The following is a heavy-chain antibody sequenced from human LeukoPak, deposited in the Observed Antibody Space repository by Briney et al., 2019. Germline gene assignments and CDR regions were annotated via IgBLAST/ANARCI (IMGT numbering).Heavy chain of an antibody. D-gene: IGHD6-19*01. CDR3: AKDRPSSGCLDY. Sequence: GACLRLSYAAYGFPLSSYGRPWGRQAPGKGLEWVAVISYDGSNKYYADSVKGRFTISRDNSKNTLYLQMNSLRAEDTAVYYCAKDRPSSGCLDYWGQGTLVTVSS. J-gene: IGHJ4*02. CDR1: GFPLSSYG. V-gene: IGHV3-30*18. CDR2: ISYDGSNK.